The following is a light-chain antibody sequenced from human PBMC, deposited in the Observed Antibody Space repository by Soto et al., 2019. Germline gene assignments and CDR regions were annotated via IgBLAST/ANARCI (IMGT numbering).Light chain of an antibody. J-gene: IGKJ1*01. V-gene: IGKV1-5*03. CDR2: KAS. CDR3: QQYYSYPPT. Sequence: DIQMTQSPSTLSGAVGDRVTITCRASQTISSWLAWYQQKPGKAPKLLIYKASTLKSGVPSRFSGSGSGTDFTLTISCLQPDDFATYYCQQYYSYPPTFGQGTKVDIK. CDR1: QTISSW.